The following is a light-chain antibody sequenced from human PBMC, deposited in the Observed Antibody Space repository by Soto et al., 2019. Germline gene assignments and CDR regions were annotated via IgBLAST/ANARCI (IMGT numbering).Light chain of an antibody. J-gene: IGKJ1*01. CDR3: QQNYTTPWT. CDR2: TTS. CDR1: QSISSW. Sequence: QMTQSPSTLSASVGDRVTLTCRASQSISSWLAWYQQKPGRAPRLLIYTTSSLQSGVPSKFSGSASGTDFTLTISSLQPEDFATYYCQQNYTTPWTFGQGTKVDIK. V-gene: IGKV1-39*01.